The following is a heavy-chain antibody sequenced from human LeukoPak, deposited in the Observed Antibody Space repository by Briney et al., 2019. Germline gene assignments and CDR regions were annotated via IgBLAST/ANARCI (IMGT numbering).Heavy chain of an antibody. CDR1: GGSIRSYY. J-gene: IGHJ4*02. CDR3: ARMGFNWNYVIDY. CDR2: IYYSGST. Sequence: SETLSLTCTVSGGSIRSYYWSWIRQPPGKGLEWIGYIYYSGSTNYNPSLKSRVTISVDTSKSQFSLKLSSVTAADTAVYYCARMGFNWNYVIDYWGQGTLATVSS. V-gene: IGHV4-59*01. D-gene: IGHD1-7*01.